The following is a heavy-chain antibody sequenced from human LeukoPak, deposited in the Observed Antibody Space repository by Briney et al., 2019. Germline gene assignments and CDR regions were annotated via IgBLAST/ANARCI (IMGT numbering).Heavy chain of an antibody. Sequence: GGSLRLSCAASGFTFSSYAMSWVRQAPGKGLEWVSAISSSGGSTYYADSVKGRFTISRDNSKNTLYLQMNSLRAEDTAVYYCANLLWFGELRTFDIWGQGTMVTVSS. CDR3: ANLLWFGELRTFDI. V-gene: IGHV3-23*01. D-gene: IGHD3-10*01. CDR2: ISSSGGST. J-gene: IGHJ3*02. CDR1: GFTFSSYA.